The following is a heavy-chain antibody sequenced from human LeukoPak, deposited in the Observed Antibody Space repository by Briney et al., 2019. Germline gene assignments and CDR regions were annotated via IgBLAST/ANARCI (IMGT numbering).Heavy chain of an antibody. D-gene: IGHD3-10*01. CDR3: AKDNTGILDY. V-gene: IGHV3-9*01. CDR1: GFTFDDYA. Sequence: GGSLRLSCAASGFTFDDYAMHWVRQAPGKGLEWVSGISWNGGSIGYADSVKGRFTISRDNAKNSLYLQMNSLRAEDTALYYCAKDNTGILDYWGQGTLVTVSS. CDR2: ISWNGGSI. J-gene: IGHJ4*02.